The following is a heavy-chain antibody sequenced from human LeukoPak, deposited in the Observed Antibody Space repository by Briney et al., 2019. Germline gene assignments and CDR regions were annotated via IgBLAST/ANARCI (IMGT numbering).Heavy chain of an antibody. CDR2: IIPIFGTA. Sequence: GASVKVSCKASGGTFSSYAISWVRQAPGQGLEWMGGIIPIFGTANYAQKFQGRVTSTADKSPSTAYMELSSLRSEDTAVYYCARVYYDSSGYYIHITSWFDPWGQGTLVTVSS. CDR1: GGTFSSYA. V-gene: IGHV1-69*06. CDR3: ARVYYDSSGYYIHITSWFDP. D-gene: IGHD3-22*01. J-gene: IGHJ5*02.